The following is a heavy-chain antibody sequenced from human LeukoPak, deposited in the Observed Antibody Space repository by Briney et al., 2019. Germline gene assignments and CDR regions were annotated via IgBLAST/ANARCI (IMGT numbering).Heavy chain of an antibody. D-gene: IGHD1-26*01. CDR1: SGSISSYY. V-gene: IGHV4-59*01. CDR3: ARDSTIVGAPFDY. J-gene: IGHJ4*02. CDR2: VYYSVTT. Sequence: SETLSLTCTVSSGSISSYYWSWIRQPPGKGLEWIGYVYYSVTTYYNPSLKSRVTMSVDTSKNQFSLKLTSVTAADTAVYYCARDSTIVGAPFDYWGQGTLVTVSS.